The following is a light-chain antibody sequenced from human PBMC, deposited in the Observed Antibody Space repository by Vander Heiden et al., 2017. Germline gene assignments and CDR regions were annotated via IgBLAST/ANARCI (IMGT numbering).Light chain of an antibody. J-gene: IGKJ3*01. Sequence: EIQMTQSPSSLSTSLGDRVTITCRASQISRSYLNLYQQKPGKAPKLLIYAASSLQSGVPSTFSGSGSGTDFTLTISSLQPEDFATYYCQQSYSTPHTFGPGTKVDIK. CDR3: QQSYSTPHT. CDR2: AAS. CDR1: QISRSY. V-gene: IGKV1-39*01.